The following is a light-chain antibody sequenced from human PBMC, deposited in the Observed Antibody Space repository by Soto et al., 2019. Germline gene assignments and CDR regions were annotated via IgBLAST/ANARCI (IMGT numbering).Light chain of an antibody. J-gene: IGLJ3*02. CDR3: SSYTNGSTPL. V-gene: IGLV2-14*01. Sequence: QSALTQPASVSGSPGQSITISCTGTSSDVGGYNYVYWYQQNPGKAPKLMIYEVSNRPSGVSNRFSGSKSGNTASLTISGLQAEDEADYSCSSYTNGSTPLFGGGTQLTV. CDR1: SSDVGGYNY. CDR2: EVS.